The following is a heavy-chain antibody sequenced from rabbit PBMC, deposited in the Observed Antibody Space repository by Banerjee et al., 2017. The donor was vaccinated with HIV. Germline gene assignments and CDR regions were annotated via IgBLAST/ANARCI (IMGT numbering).Heavy chain of an antibody. J-gene: IGHJ4*01. Sequence: QEQLEESGGGLVKPEGSLTLTCKASGFSFSNKCVMCWVRQAPGKGLEWIACIAAGSGVTVYASWAKGRFTISKTSSTTVTLQMTSLTAADTATYFCARDPAGREDFNLWGPGTLVTVS. CDR2: IAAGSGVT. D-gene: IGHD4-2*01. V-gene: IGHV1S45*01. CDR1: GFSFSNKCV. CDR3: ARDPAGREDFNL.